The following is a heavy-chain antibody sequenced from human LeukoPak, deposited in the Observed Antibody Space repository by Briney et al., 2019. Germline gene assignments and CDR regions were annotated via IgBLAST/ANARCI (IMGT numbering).Heavy chain of an antibody. J-gene: IGHJ4*02. V-gene: IGHV3-23*01. Sequence: GGSLRLSCTVSGFHFSRFAMSWVRQAPGRGLEWVSSISGSGGSPYYADSVKGRFTISSDNSKNTLYLHMNSLRADYTPVYDCAKDVFVYTAGPHDYWGQGTLVTVSS. CDR2: ISGSGGSP. CDR1: GFHFSRFA. D-gene: IGHD5/OR15-5a*01. CDR3: AKDVFVYTAGPHDY.